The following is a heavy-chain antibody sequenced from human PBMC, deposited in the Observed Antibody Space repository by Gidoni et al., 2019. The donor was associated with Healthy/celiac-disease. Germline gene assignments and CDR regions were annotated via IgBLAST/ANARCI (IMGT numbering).Heavy chain of an antibody. CDR1: GGTFSSYA. V-gene: IGHV1-69*06. CDR3: ARDSHKATNYYYGSGSYYNWFDP. J-gene: IGHJ5*02. CDR2: IIPIFGTA. Sequence: QVQLVQSGAEVKKPGSSVKVSCKASGGTFSSYAISWVRQAPGQGLEWMGGIIPIFGTANYAQKFQGRVTITADKSTSTAYMELSSLRSEDTAVYYCARDSHKATNYYYGSGSYYNWFDPWGQGTLVTVSS. D-gene: IGHD3-10*01.